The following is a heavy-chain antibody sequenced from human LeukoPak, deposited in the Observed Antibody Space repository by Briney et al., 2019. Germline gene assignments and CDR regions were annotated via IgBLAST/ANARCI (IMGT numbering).Heavy chain of an antibody. CDR2: IYYNGST. D-gene: IGHD2-2*01. V-gene: IGHV4-59*01. CDR1: GGSISSYY. Sequence: SETLSLTCTVSGGSISSYYWSWIRQPPGKGLEWIGYIYYNGSTNYNPSLKSRVTISVDTSKNQFSLKLSSVTAADTAVYYCAKERSSLYYFDYWGQGTLVTVSS. J-gene: IGHJ4*02. CDR3: AKERSSLYYFDY.